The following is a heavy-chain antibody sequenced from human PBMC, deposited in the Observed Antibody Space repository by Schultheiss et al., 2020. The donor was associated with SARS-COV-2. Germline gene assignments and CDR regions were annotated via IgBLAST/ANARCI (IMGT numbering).Heavy chain of an antibody. D-gene: IGHD3-22*01. V-gene: IGHV4-30-4*01. CDR3: GRIVLARHWFDP. CDR1: GGSIRSGESY. J-gene: IGHJ5*02. CDR2: IDYSGRI. Sequence: SQTLSLTCPVSGGSIRSGESYWSWIRQSPGKGLEWIGYIDYSGRIFYNPSLKSRLTISVDTSKNHFSLKLTSVTAADTAVYYCGRIVLARHWFDPWGQGTLVTVSS.